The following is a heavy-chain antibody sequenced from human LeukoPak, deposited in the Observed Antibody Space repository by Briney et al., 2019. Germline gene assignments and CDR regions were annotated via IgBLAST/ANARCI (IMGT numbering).Heavy chain of an antibody. J-gene: IGHJ4*02. CDR1: GGSISSSNW. D-gene: IGHD5-18*01. CDR2: IYHSGST. CDR3: ARVSFRRGYSYGYGDY. V-gene: IGHV4-4*02. Sequence: PSETLSLTCAVSGGSISSSNWWSWVRQPPGKGLEWIGEIYHSGSTNYNPSLKSRVTISVDKSKNQFSLKLSSVTAADTAVYYCARVSFRRGYSYGYGDYWGQGTLVTVSS.